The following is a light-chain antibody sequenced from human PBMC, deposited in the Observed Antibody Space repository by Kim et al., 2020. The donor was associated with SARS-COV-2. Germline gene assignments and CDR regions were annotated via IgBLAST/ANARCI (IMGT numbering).Light chain of an antibody. V-gene: IGLV1-44*01. CDR3: AVWDDSLNGWV. CDR2: NND. Sequence: GQTITISCSGSSSNIGTNAVNWYQQLPGTAPKLRIYNNDQRPSGVPDRFSGSKSGTSASLAISGLRSDDDSEYYCAVWDDSLNGWVFGGGTQLTVL. CDR1: SSNIGTNA. J-gene: IGLJ3*02.